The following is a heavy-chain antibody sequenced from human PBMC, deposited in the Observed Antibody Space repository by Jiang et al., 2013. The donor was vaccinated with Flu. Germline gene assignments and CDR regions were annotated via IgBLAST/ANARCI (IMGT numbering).Heavy chain of an antibody. CDR3: ARAGIQLWPRLYYYGMDV. CDR2: INHSGST. D-gene: IGHD5-18*01. CDR1: GGSFSGYY. V-gene: IGHV4-34*01. J-gene: IGHJ6*02. Sequence: LLKPSETLSLTCAVYGGSFSGYYWSWIRQPPGKGLEWIGEINHSGSTNYNPSLKSRVTISVDTSKNQFSLKLSSVTAADTAVYYCARAGIQLWPRLYYYGMDVWGQGTTVTVSS.